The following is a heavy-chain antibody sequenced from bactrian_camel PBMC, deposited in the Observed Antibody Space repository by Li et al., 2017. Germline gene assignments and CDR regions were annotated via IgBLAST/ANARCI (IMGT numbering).Heavy chain of an antibody. CDR1: GFAFSDYA. CDR2: ISDGAAT. CDR3: SASRVDSWSGLNY. D-gene: IGHD6*01. J-gene: IGHJ4*01. V-gene: IGHV3S40*01. Sequence: DVQLVESGGGLVQPGGSLRLSCAASGFAFSDYAMSWVRQPPGKGLEWVSGISDGAATYYADSVKGRFSISRDNAENTVYLQLNSLKTEDMAMYYCSASRVDSWSGLNYWGQGTQVTVS.